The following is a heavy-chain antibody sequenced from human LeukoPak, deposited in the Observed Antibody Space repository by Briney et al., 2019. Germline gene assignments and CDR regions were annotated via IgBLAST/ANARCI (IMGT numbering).Heavy chain of an antibody. Sequence: GGSLRLSCAASGFTFSSYAMSWVCQAPGKGLEWVSSISGSGDNTYYADSVKGRFTISRDNSKNTLSLQMDSLRAEDTAVYYCARGAAATKNSPDYWGQGTLVTVSS. J-gene: IGHJ4*02. D-gene: IGHD1-26*01. V-gene: IGHV3-23*01. CDR2: ISGSGDNT. CDR3: ARGAAATKNSPDY. CDR1: GFTFSSYA.